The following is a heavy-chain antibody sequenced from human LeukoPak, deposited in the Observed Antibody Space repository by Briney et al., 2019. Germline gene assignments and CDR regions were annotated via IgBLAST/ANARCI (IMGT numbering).Heavy chain of an antibody. Sequence: SETLSLTCTVSGGSINSYYWSWIRQPPGKGLEWIGYIYYSGTTNYNPSLKSRVTISVDTSENQFSLKLISVTAADTAVYYCARVLRTYYYDSSGYYSSDYWGQGTLVTVSS. CDR2: IYYSGTT. V-gene: IGHV4-59*01. D-gene: IGHD3-22*01. J-gene: IGHJ4*02. CDR1: GGSINSYY. CDR3: ARVLRTYYYDSSGYYSSDY.